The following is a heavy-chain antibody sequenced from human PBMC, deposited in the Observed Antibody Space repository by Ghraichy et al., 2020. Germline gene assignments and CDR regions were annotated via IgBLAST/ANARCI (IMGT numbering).Heavy chain of an antibody. D-gene: IGHD2-2*02. J-gene: IGHJ6*02. V-gene: IGHV4-34*01. CDR3: ARGPRLLGQLLYAFGMDV. CDR2: INHSGST. Sequence: SETLSLTCAVYGGSFSGYYWSWIRQPPGKGLEWIGEINHSGSTNYNPSLKSRVTISVDTSKNQFSLKLSSVTAADTAVYYCARGPRLLGQLLYAFGMDVWGQGTTVTVSS. CDR1: GGSFSGYY.